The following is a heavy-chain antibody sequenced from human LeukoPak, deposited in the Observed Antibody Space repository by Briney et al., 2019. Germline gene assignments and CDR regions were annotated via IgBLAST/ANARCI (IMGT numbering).Heavy chain of an antibody. D-gene: IGHD3-22*01. CDR2: INPNSGGT. J-gene: IGHJ4*02. CDR3: ARDGSYDSSGYYNY. Sequence: VASVKVSCKASGYTFTGYYMHWVRQAPGQGLEWMGRINPNSGGTNYAQKFQGRVTMTRDTSISTAYMELSRLRSDGTAVYYCARDGSYDSSGYYNYWGQGTLVTVSS. CDR1: GYTFTGYY. V-gene: IGHV1-2*06.